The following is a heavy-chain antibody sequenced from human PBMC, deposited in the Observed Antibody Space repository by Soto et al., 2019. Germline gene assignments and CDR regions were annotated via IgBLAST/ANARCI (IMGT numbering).Heavy chain of an antibody. CDR1: GFTFSSYA. D-gene: IGHD2-8*01. CDR3: AKSPGYCTNGVCEKSYYYYGMDV. CDR2: ISGSGGST. Sequence: EVQLLESGGGLVQPGGSLRLSCAASGFTFSSYAMSWVRQAPGTVLVWVSAISGSGGSTYYADSVRGRFTISRDNSKNTLYLQMKCLRAEDTAVYYCAKSPGYCTNGVCEKSYYYYGMDVWGQGTTVTVSS. J-gene: IGHJ6*02. V-gene: IGHV3-23*01.